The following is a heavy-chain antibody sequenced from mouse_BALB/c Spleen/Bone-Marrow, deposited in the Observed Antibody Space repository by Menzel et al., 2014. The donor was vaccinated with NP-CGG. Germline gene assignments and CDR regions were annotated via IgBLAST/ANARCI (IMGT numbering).Heavy chain of an antibody. V-gene: IGHV1-87*01. Sequence: QVQLQQSGAELARPGASVKLSCKASGYTFXSYWMQWVKQRPGQGLEWIGAIYPGDGDTRYTQKFKGKATLTADKSSSAAYMRHSGWACEGFAVYYCAGRDCGIRGNYYARDYWGQGTSVTVSS. J-gene: IGHJ4*01. CDR1: GYTFXSYW. D-gene: IGHD1-2*01. CDR3: AGRDCGIRGNYYARDY. CDR2: IYPGDGDT.